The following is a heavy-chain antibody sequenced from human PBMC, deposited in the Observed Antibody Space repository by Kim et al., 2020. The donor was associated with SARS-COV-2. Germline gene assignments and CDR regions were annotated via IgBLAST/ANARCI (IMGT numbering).Heavy chain of an antibody. V-gene: IGHV3-73*01. D-gene: IGHD2-2*01. J-gene: IGHJ4*02. CDR1: GFPFSDSA. Sequence: GGSLRLSCAASGFPFSDSAMHWVRQAPGKGPEWVGRIRSTTYSHATASAASVKGRFTISRDDSKNMVYLQMNSLKTVDTSTYYCTGQPDCTRPTCYSGCQGYWGQGTLVTVSS. CDR3: TGQPDCTRPTCYSGCQGY. CDR2: IRSTTYSHAT.